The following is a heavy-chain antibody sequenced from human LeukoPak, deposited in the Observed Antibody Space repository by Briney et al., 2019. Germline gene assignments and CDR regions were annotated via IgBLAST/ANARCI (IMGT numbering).Heavy chain of an antibody. CDR3: ARAEEFIAVAPFDI. D-gene: IGHD6-19*01. J-gene: IGHJ3*02. V-gene: IGHV4-59*01. CDR2: IYYSGSI. Sequence: SETLSLTCTVSGGSISSYYWSWIRQPPGKGLEWVGYIYYSGSINYNPSLKSRVTISVDTSKNQFSLKLSSVTAADTAVYYCARAEEFIAVAPFDIWGQGTMVTVSS. CDR1: GGSISSYY.